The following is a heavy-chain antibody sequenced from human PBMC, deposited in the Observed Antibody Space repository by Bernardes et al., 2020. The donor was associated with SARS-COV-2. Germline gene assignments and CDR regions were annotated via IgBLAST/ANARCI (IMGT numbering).Heavy chain of an antibody. CDR2: ISSSSSTI. J-gene: IGHJ6*02. CDR1: GFTFSSYS. D-gene: IGHD3-10*01. CDR3: ARVNYYGSGSYSPYYYYYGMDV. Sequence: GGSLRLSCAASGFTFSSYSMNWVRQAPGKGLEWVSYISSSSSTIYYADSVKGRFTISRDNAKNSLYLQMNSLRDEDTAVYYCARVNYYGSGSYSPYYYYYGMDVWGHGTTVTVSS. V-gene: IGHV3-48*02.